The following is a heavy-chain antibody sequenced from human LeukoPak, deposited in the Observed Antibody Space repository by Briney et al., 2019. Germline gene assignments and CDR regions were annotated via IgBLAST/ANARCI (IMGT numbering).Heavy chain of an antibody. V-gene: IGHV4-34*01. D-gene: IGHD2-15*01. CDR1: GGSFSGYY. CDR3: ARRPPGAAFDY. J-gene: IGHJ4*02. CDR2: INHSGST. Sequence: SETLSLTCAVYGGSFSGYYWSWIRQPPGKGLEWIGEINHSGSTNYNPSLKSRVTISVDTSKNQFSLKLGSVTAADTAVYYCARRPPGAAFDYWGQGTLVTVSS.